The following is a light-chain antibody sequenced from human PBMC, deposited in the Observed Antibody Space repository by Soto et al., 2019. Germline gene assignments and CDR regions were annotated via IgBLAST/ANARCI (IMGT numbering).Light chain of an antibody. V-gene: IGKV1-39*01. J-gene: IGKJ1*01. CDR2: GAS. Sequence: DIQMTQSPSSLSASMGDRVSITCRASQSIGTDLNCSQQKPGKAPKLLIYGASTLRGGVPSRFSGSVSGIEFTLTISSLRPGDLATYFCQQTYSTPWTFGQGTKVDI. CDR3: QQTYSTPWT. CDR1: QSIGTD.